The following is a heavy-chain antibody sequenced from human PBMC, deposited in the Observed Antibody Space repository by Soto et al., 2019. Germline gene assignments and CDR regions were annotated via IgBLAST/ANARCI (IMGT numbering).Heavy chain of an antibody. Sequence: ASVKVSCKASGYTFTGYYMHWVRQAPGQGLEWMGWINPNSGGTNYAQKFQGWVTMTRDTSISTAYMELSRLRSDDTAVYYCARDLCGGGSCYSGWFDAWGQGTLVTVSS. V-gene: IGHV1-2*04. CDR2: INPNSGGT. D-gene: IGHD2-15*01. J-gene: IGHJ5*02. CDR1: GYTFTGYY. CDR3: ARDLCGGGSCYSGWFDA.